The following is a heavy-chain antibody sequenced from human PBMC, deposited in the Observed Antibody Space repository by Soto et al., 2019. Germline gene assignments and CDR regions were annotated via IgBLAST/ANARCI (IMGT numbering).Heavy chain of an antibody. Sequence: PGESLKISCRTSGYRFTSYWITWVRQMPGKGLEWMGIIFPSDSDTRYSPSFQGQVTISADRSTSTVFLQWASLKASDTAVYFCARKDKSGYFNWFDPWGQGTLVTVSS. D-gene: IGHD3-22*01. V-gene: IGHV5-51*01. J-gene: IGHJ5*02. CDR3: ARKDKSGYFNWFDP. CDR1: GYRFTSYW. CDR2: IFPSDSDT.